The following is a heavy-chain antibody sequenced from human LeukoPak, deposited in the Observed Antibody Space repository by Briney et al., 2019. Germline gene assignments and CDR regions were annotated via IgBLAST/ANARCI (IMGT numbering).Heavy chain of an antibody. V-gene: IGHV4-34*01. J-gene: IGHJ4*02. Sequence: PSETLSLTCAVYGGSFSGYYWSWIRQPPGKGLEWIGEINHSGSTNYNPSLKSRVIISVDTSKNQLSLKVTSVTAADMAVYYCASVELATTYFDYWGQGTLVTVSS. CDR1: GGSFSGYY. D-gene: IGHD5-24*01. CDR3: ASVELATTYFDY. CDR2: INHSGST.